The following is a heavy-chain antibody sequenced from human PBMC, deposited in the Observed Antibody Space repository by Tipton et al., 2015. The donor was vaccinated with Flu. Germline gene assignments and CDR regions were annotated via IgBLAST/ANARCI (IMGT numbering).Heavy chain of an antibody. D-gene: IGHD3-3*01. J-gene: IGHJ5*02. CDR3: ARGGNYDSPPSDP. CDR2: INSYNGYT. Sequence: QSGPEVKNPGASVKVSCKASGYTFTSYHISWVRQAPGQGLEWMGWINSYNGYTDFAQKFQGRVTMTTDTSTSTAYMEMRSLKSDDTAVYYCARGGNYDSPPSDPWGQGTLVTVSS. CDR1: GYTFTSYH. V-gene: IGHV1-18*04.